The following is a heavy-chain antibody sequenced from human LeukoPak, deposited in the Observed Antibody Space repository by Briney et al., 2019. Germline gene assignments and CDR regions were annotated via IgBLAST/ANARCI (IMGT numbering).Heavy chain of an antibody. CDR3: ARNRVETGYCSSTSCPTGYYYYYYGMDV. CDR1: GGTFSSYA. CDR2: IIPIFGTA. V-gene: IGHV1-69*13. Sequence: SVKVSCKASGGTFSSYAISWVRQAPGQGLEWMGGIIPIFGTANYAQRFQGRVTITADESTSTAYMELSSLRSEDTAVYYCARNRVETGYCSSTSCPTGYYYYYYGMDVWGQGTTVTVSS. D-gene: IGHD2-2*03. J-gene: IGHJ6*02.